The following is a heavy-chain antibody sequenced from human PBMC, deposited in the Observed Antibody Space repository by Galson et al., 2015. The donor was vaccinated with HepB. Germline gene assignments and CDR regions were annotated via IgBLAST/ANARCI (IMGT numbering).Heavy chain of an antibody. Sequence: PALVKPTQTLTLTCTLSGFSLSTSGVTVGWIRQPPGKALEWLAFIHWDDDNDRRPSLRNRLSISTDTSKTQVVLTLTNIGPEDAGTYYCVHRTRYSNTWWLGHVCEAWGQGTLGTVSS. CDR1: GFSLSTSGVT. J-gene: IGHJ5*02. D-gene: IGHD6-13*01. CDR3: VHRTRYSNTWWLGHVCEA. CDR2: IHWDDDN. V-gene: IGHV2-5*02.